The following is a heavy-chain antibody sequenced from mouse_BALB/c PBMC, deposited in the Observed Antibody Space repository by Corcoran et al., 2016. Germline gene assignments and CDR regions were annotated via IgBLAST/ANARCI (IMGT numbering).Heavy chain of an antibody. CDR1: GYTFTSYV. D-gene: IGHD2-3*01. CDR2: INPYNDGT. J-gene: IGHJ1*01. Sequence: EVQLQQSGPELVKPGASVKMSCKASGYTFTSYVMHWVKQKPGQGLEWIGYINPYNDGTKYNEKFKGKATLTSDKSSSTVYTELSSLTSEDSAVYYCARSGWLLPYWYFDVWGAGTTVTVSS. CDR3: ARSGWLLPYWYFDV. V-gene: IGHV1S136*01.